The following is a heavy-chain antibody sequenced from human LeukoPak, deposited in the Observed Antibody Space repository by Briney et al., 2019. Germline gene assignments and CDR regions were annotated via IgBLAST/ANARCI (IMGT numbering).Heavy chain of an antibody. CDR1: GYSFGTYW. CDR3: ARASRDGYNQNFDH. Sequence: GESLKISCKGSGYSFGTYWISWVRQMPGKGLEWMGNIDPSDSYTNYSPSFQGHVTISADKSISTAYLQWSNLRASDTAMYYCARASRDGYNQNFDHWGQGTLVTVSS. CDR2: IDPSDSYT. D-gene: IGHD5-24*01. J-gene: IGHJ4*02. V-gene: IGHV5-10-1*01.